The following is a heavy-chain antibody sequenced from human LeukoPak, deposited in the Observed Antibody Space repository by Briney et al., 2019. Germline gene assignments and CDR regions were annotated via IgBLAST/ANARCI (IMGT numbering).Heavy chain of an antibody. Sequence: SETLSLTCAVYGGSFSGYFWSWVRQPPGKGPEWIGEINHGGSTRYHPSLKRRVTISVDTSKRQFSLRLTSVTAADTAVYYCALLAPPEPPYYFDSSGYYMDYWGQGTVVTVSS. J-gene: IGHJ4*02. CDR2: INHGGST. CDR3: ALLAPPEPPYYFDSSGYYMDY. CDR1: GGSFSGYF. D-gene: IGHD3-22*01. V-gene: IGHV4-34*01.